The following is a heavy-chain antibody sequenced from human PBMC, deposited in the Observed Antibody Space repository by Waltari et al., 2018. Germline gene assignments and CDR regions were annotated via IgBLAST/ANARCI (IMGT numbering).Heavy chain of an antibody. CDR1: GYTFTSYD. D-gene: IGHD3-10*01. J-gene: IGHJ4*02. Sequence: QVQLGQSGAEVKKPGASVKVFCKASGYTFTSYDINWVRQATGQGPEWMGWMNPNSGNTGYAQKFQGRVTITRNTSISTAYMELSSLRSEDTAVYYCAREGYYYGSGRYFDYWGQGTLVTVSS. CDR3: AREGYYYGSGRYFDY. CDR2: MNPNSGNT. V-gene: IGHV1-8*03.